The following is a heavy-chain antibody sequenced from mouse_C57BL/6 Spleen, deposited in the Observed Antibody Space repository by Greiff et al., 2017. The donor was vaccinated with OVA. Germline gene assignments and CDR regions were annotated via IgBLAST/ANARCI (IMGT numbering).Heavy chain of an antibody. V-gene: IGHV1-64*01. D-gene: IGHD1-1*01. CDR3: ARRYYGSSYGYYFDY. Sequence: QVQLKQPGAELVKPGASVKLSCKASGYTFTSYWMTWVKQRPGQGLEWIGMIHPNSGSTNYNEKFKSKATLTVDKSSSTAYMQLSSLTSEDSAVYYCARRYYGSSYGYYFDYWGQGTTLTVSS. CDR2: IHPNSGST. CDR1: GYTFTSYW. J-gene: IGHJ2*01.